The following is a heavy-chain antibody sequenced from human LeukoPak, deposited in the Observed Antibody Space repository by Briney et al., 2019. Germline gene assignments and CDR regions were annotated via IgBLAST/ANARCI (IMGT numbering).Heavy chain of an antibody. J-gene: IGHJ4*02. Sequence: SETLSLTCAAYGGSFSGYYWSWIRQPPGKGLEWIGYIHNRGNTNYNPSLKSRVTISVDTSKNQFSLKLTSVTAADTAVYYCARAPYSSSWYYFDYWGQGTLVTVSS. CDR3: ARAPYSSSWYYFDY. CDR1: GGSFSGYY. D-gene: IGHD6-13*01. V-gene: IGHV4-59*01. CDR2: IHNRGNT.